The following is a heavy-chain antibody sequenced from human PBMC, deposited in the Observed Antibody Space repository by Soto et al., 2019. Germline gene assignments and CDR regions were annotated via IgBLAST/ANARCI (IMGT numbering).Heavy chain of an antibody. Sequence: GGSLRLSCAASGFTFSSYGMHWVRQAPGKGLEWVAVIWYDGRNKYYADSVKGRFTISRDNSKNTLYLQMNSLRAEDTALYYCVRWGTRCSGGTCHGDDPWGQGALVTVSS. D-gene: IGHD2-15*01. V-gene: IGHV3-33*01. J-gene: IGHJ5*02. CDR1: GFTFSSYG. CDR3: VRWGTRCSGGTCHGDDP. CDR2: IWYDGRNK.